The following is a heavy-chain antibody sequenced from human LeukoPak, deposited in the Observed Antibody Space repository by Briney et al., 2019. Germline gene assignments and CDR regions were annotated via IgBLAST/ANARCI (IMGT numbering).Heavy chain of an antibody. CDR2: IIPIFGIA. Sequence: SVKVSCKASGGTFSSYAISWVRQAPGQGLEWMGRIIPIFGIANYAQKFQGRVTITADKSTRTAYMELSSLRSEDTAVYYCARGTTSEIFGVVLSYYYYGMDVWGQGTTVTVSS. CDR3: ARGTTSEIFGVVLSYYYYGMDV. V-gene: IGHV1-69*04. CDR1: GGTFSSYA. D-gene: IGHD3-3*01. J-gene: IGHJ6*02.